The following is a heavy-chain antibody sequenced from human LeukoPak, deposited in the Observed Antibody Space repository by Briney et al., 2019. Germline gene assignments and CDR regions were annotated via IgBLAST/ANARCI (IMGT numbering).Heavy chain of an antibody. CDR2: ISSSSSYI. Sequence: GGSLGLSCAASGFTFSSYAMSWVRQAPGKGLEWVSSISSSSSYIYYADSVKGRFTISRDNAKNSLYLQMNSLRAEDTAVYYCARVAQSYGDYGFIDYWGQGTLVTVSS. CDR3: ARVAQSYGDYGFIDY. CDR1: GFTFSSYA. V-gene: IGHV3-21*01. J-gene: IGHJ4*02. D-gene: IGHD4-17*01.